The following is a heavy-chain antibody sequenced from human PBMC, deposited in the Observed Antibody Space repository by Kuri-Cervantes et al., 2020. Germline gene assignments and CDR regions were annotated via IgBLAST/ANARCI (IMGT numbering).Heavy chain of an antibody. V-gene: IGHV3-7*01. CDR2: IKEDGSEN. J-gene: IGHJ4*02. D-gene: IGHD6-19*01. CDR1: GFTINNDW. CDR3: ARGRVDSAWHYFDY. Sequence: GESLKISCVASGFTINNDWMSWVRQAPGKGLEWVANIKEDGSENKYVASVKGRFTISRDNAKNSLYLQMNSLRVEDTAIYYCARGRVDSAWHYFDYWGQGTLVTVPS.